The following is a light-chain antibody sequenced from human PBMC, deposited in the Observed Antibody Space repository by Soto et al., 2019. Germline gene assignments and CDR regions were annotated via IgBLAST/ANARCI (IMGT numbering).Light chain of an antibody. CDR1: QSASLW. CDR3: QQYYSYPRT. J-gene: IGKJ1*01. CDR2: AAS. V-gene: IGKV1-8*01. Sequence: MTQSPLSLPVTPGEPASISCRSSQSASLWLAWYQQRPGEAPNLLIYAASTLQSGVPSRFSGSGSGTDFTLTVSCLQSEDFATYYCQQYYSYPRTFGQGTKVDIK.